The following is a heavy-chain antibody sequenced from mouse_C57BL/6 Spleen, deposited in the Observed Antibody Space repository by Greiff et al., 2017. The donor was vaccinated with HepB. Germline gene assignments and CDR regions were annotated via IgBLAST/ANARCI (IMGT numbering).Heavy chain of an antibody. CDR3: TRRGIYYDYDDYAMDY. V-gene: IGHV1-15*01. CDR1: GYTFTDYE. D-gene: IGHD2-4*01. CDR2: IDPETGGT. Sequence: VKLQQSGAELVRPGASVTLSCKASGYTFTDYEMHWVKQTPVHGLEWIGAIDPETGGTAYNQKFKGKAILTADKSSSTAYMELRSLTSEDSAVYYCTRRGIYYDYDDYAMDYWGQGTSVTVSS. J-gene: IGHJ4*01.